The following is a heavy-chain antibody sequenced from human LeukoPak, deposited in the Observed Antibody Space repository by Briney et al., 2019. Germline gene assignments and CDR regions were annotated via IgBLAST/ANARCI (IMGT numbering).Heavy chain of an antibody. V-gene: IGHV3-23*01. CDR2: ISGSGGST. Sequence: GASLRLSSAASGFTFSSYAMSWVRQAPGKGLEWVSAISGSGGSTYYADSVKGRFTISRDNSKNTLYLQMNSLRAEDTAVYYCAKSLGRWLPYGMDVWGQGTTVTVSS. J-gene: IGHJ6*02. CDR3: AKSLGRWLPYGMDV. D-gene: IGHD5-24*01. CDR1: GFTFSSYA.